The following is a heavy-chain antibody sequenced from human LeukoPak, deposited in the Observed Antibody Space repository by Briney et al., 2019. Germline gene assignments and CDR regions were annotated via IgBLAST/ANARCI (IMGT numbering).Heavy chain of an antibody. CDR2: INHSGST. D-gene: IGHD3-9*01. Sequence: SETLSLTCAVYGGSFSGYYWSWIRQPPGKGLEWIGEINHSGSTNYNPSLKSRVTISVDTSKNQFSLKLSCVTSADTAVYYCARGGYDILTGYYRRGWKDRPLDYWGQGNLVTVS. J-gene: IGHJ4*02. CDR1: GGSFSGYY. V-gene: IGHV4-34*01. CDR3: ARGGYDILTGYYRRGWKDRPLDY.